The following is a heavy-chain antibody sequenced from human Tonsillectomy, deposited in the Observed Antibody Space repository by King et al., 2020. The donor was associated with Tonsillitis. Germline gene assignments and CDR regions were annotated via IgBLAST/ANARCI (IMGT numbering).Heavy chain of an antibody. CDR3: ARGRYYYDISGYFDY. CDR2: ILFDGSDK. Sequence: VQLVESGGGVVQPGRSLRLSCAASGFTFSDYAMHWVRQAPGKGLVWVATILFDGSDKYYADSVKGRFTISRDNSKNTLFLQMNSLRAEDTAVFYCARGRYYYDISGYFDYWGQGTLVTVSS. J-gene: IGHJ4*02. CDR1: GFTFSDYA. D-gene: IGHD3-22*01. V-gene: IGHV3-30-3*01.